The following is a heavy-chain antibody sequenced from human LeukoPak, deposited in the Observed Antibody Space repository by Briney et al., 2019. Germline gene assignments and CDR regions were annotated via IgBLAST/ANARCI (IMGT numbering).Heavy chain of an antibody. CDR1: GFTFSSYS. CDR3: ARDLVAGPFHYMDV. Sequence: PGGSLRLSCAASGFTFSSYSMNWVRQAPGKGLEWVSYISSSSSTIYYADSVKGRFTISRDNAKNSLYLQMNSLRAEDTAVYYCARDLVAGPFHYMDVWGKGTTVTVSS. J-gene: IGHJ6*03. V-gene: IGHV3-48*01. CDR2: ISSSSSTI. D-gene: IGHD6-19*01.